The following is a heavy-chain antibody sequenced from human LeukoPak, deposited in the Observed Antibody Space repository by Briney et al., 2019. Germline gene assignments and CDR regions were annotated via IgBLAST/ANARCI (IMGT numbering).Heavy chain of an antibody. V-gene: IGHV4-34*01. CDR1: GGSFSGYY. CDR2: INHSGST. CDR3: AREGGPYRPLDY. J-gene: IGHJ4*02. Sequence: SETLSLTCAVYGGSFSGYYWSWIRQPPGKGLEWIGEINHSGSTNYNPSLKSRVTISVDTSKNQFSLKLSSVTAADTAVYYCAREGGPYRPLDYWGQGTLVSVSS.